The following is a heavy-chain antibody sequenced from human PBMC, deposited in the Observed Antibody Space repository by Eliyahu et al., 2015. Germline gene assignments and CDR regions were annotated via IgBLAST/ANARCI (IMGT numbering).Heavy chain of an antibody. CDR3: AKDGQPYCGGDCYLGYFDH. Sequence: QVQLVESGGGVVQPGRSLRLSCAASGFTFNXYGLXWVRQAPGKGLXWVAVISYDGSNKYYADSVKGRFTISRDNSKNTLYLQMNSLRAEDTAVYYCAKDGQPYCGGDCYLGYFDHWGQGSLVTVSS. V-gene: IGHV3-30*18. J-gene: IGHJ4*02. D-gene: IGHD2-21*02. CDR1: GFTFNXYG. CDR2: ISYDGSNK.